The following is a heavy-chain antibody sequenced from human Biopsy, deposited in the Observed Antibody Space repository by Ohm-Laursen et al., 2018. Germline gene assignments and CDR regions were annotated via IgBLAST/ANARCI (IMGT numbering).Heavy chain of an antibody. CDR2: VDWDDYK. CDR1: GFSLSPRGMC. V-gene: IGHV2-70*11. Sequence: TQTLTLTFSFSGFSLSPRGMCVSWIRQAPGKALEWLARVDWDDYKDYSSSLQTKLSISKDTSNDQVVLTVNNVGPADTATYYCARTPILIVSAGLVYRHRRHLQGMDVWGQGIAVTVS. CDR3: ARTPILIVSAGLVYRHRRHLQGMDV. J-gene: IGHJ6*02. D-gene: IGHD6-13*01.